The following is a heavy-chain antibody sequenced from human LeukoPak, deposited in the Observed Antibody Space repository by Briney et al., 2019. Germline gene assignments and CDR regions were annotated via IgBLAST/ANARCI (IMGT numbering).Heavy chain of an antibody. CDR1: GGSISSSNYY. D-gene: IGHD3-22*01. J-gene: IGHJ4*02. V-gene: IGHV4-39*01. Sequence: PSETLSLTCTVSGGSISSSNYYWGWIRQPPGKGLEWIGSIYYSGSTYYNPSLKSRVTISVDTSKNQFSLKLSSVTAADTAVYYCAFREAGSGSYGAYFDYWGQGTLVTVSS. CDR3: AFREAGSGSYGAYFDY. CDR2: IYYSGST.